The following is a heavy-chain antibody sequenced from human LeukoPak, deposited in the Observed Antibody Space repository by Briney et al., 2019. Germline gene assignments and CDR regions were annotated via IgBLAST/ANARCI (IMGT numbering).Heavy chain of an antibody. Sequence: SGTLSLTCGVSGGSFSGYYWSWVRQSPGKGLEWIGEINESGSTDYNPSLMSRVTISLDTSKTQFSLKLSSVAAADTAVYYCVRHRVVQVQRRHFYYGLDVWGHGTTVTVSS. D-gene: IGHD1-1*01. V-gene: IGHV4-34*01. CDR1: GGSFSGYY. J-gene: IGHJ6*02. CDR3: VRHRVVQVQRRHFYYGLDV. CDR2: INESGST.